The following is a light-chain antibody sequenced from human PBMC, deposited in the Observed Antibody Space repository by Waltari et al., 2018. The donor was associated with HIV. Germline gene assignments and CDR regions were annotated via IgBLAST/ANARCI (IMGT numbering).Light chain of an antibody. Sequence: VLTLSPVPSPVALGQPASLPCCSSGSLEHEDGNVYLSWLHQRPGQSPSLLLYKIFKRYSGVPDRFSGSGTGTDFTLTISSMEADDVGVYYCMQATQFPRTFGPGTTVEI. CDR3: MQATQFPRT. CDR1: GSLEHEDGNVY. V-gene: IGKV2-24*01. CDR2: KIF. J-gene: IGKJ4*02.